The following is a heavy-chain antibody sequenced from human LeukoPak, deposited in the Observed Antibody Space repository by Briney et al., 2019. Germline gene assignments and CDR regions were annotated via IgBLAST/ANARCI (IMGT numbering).Heavy chain of an antibody. D-gene: IGHD3-22*01. J-gene: IGHJ4*02. CDR1: GFTVSSNY. Sequence: GGSLRLSCAASGFTVSSNYMSWVRQAPGKGLEWVSVIYSGGSTYYADSVKGRFTISRDNSKNTLYLQMNSLRAEDTAVYYCARVDCDSSGYYWGGSFDYWGQGTLVTVSS. V-gene: IGHV3-53*01. CDR2: IYSGGST. CDR3: ARVDCDSSGYYWGGSFDY.